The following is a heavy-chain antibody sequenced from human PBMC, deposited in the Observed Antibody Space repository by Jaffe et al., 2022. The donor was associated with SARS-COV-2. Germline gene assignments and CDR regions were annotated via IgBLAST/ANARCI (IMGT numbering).Heavy chain of an antibody. J-gene: IGHJ6*02. CDR2: ISGSGGST. CDR1: GFTFSSYA. D-gene: IGHD3-3*01. V-gene: IGHV3-23*01. CDR3: ATSTYYDFWSGYSPSDYYYGMDV. Sequence: EVQLLESGGGLVQPGGSLRLSCAASGFTFSSYAMSWVRQAPGKGLEWVSAISGSGGSTYYADSVKGRFTISRDNSKNTLYLQMNSLRAEDTAVYYCATSTYYDFWSGYSPSDYYYGMDVWGQGTTVTVSS.